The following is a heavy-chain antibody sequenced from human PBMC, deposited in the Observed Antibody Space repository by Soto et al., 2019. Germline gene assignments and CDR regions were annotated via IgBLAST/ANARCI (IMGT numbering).Heavy chain of an antibody. J-gene: IGHJ5*02. D-gene: IGHD6-13*01. Sequence: PSQTLSLTCSISWYRVCSNMAACNWIRQSPSRGLEWLGRTYYRSKWYNDYAVSVKSRITINPDTSKNQFSLQLNSVTPEDTAVYFCARDPRPGIAAAGFDPWVQGTLVTVSS. CDR3: ARDPRPGIAAAGFDP. V-gene: IGHV6-1*01. CDR2: TYYRSKWYN. CDR1: WYRVCSNMAA.